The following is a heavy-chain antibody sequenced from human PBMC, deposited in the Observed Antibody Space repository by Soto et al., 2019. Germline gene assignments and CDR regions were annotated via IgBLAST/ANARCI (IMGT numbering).Heavy chain of an antibody. V-gene: IGHV1-69*01. CDR1: GGSFSGQR. Sequence: QVQLVRSGAEVKKPGSSVKVSCKASGGSFSGQRVNWVRQAPGQRLEWMGGIIPMFRTTNYARKFQGRLTITADGSTNTASMELTSLTSEDTAIYYCANEPNWGQGTLVTVSS. CDR3: ANEPN. CDR2: IIPMFRTT. J-gene: IGHJ4*02.